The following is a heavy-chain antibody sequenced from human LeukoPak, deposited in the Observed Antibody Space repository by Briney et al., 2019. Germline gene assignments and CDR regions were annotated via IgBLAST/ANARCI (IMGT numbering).Heavy chain of an antibody. CDR1: GASISDNFY. V-gene: IGHV4-59*01. D-gene: IGHD6-13*01. CDR3: ARGPAAGIDTGHYDY. CDR2: IYYTGST. J-gene: IGHJ4*02. Sequence: SETLSLTCTVSGASISDNFYWTWIRQPPGKGLEWIGHIYYTGSTTYNPSLKSRVTISVDTSKNQFSLKLTSVTAADTAVYYCARGPAAGIDTGHYDYWGQGTLVTVSS.